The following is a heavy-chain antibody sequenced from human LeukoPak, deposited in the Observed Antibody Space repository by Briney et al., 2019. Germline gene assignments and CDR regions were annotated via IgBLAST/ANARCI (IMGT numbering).Heavy chain of an antibody. CDR1: GFTFSSYW. V-gene: IGHV3-7*01. CDR3: AKDGNTAMVTHSADY. J-gene: IGHJ4*02. D-gene: IGHD5-18*01. CDR2: IKQDGSEK. Sequence: GGSLRLSCAASGFTFSSYWMSWVRQAPGKGLEWVANIKQDGSEKYYVDSVKGRFTISRDNAKNSLYLQMNSLRAEDTAVYYCAKDGNTAMVTHSADYWGQGTLVTVSS.